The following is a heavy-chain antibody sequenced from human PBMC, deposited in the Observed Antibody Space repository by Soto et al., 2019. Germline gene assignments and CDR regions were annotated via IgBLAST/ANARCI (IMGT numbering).Heavy chain of an antibody. CDR3: ASQSMTMGRGVLIVWSDP. CDR1: GGSSSSSGGH. Sequence: SQTLSVPCSVAGGSSSSSGGHRGWIRQPPGKGLEWIGSIYYSGSTSSNPSLKSRVTISVDTSKNQFSLKLSSVTAADTAVYYCASQSMTMGRGVLIVWSDPWGQGTLVTAPQ. CDR2: IYYSGST. D-gene: IGHD3-10*01. V-gene: IGHV4-39*01. J-gene: IGHJ5*02.